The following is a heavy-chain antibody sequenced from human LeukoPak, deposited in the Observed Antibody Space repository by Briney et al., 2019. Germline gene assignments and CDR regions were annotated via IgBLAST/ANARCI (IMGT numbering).Heavy chain of an antibody. J-gene: IGHJ4*02. CDR3: ARDPRTSSTSRNYFES. CDR1: GFTFTNYA. D-gene: IGHD6-13*01. V-gene: IGHV3-30-3*01. Sequence: GGSLRLSCAASGFTFTNYAMHWVRQAPGKGLESVAVISVDGSNKFYAGSVRGRCTISRDNSKNTMSLQMDSLRGEDTAVYYCARDPRTSSTSRNYFESWGQGTLVTVSS. CDR2: ISVDGSNK.